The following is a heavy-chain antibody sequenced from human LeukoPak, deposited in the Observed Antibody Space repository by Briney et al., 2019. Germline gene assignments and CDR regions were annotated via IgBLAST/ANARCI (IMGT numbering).Heavy chain of an antibody. V-gene: IGHV3-30*03. J-gene: IGHJ4*02. CDR2: ISYDGSNK. CDR3: ATQGSTVTLDY. Sequence: LSLTCAVYGGSFSGYYWSWIRQAPGKGLEWVAVISYDGSNKYYADSVKGRFTISRDNSKNTLYLQMNSLRAEDTAVYYCATQGSTVTLDYWGQGTLVTVSS. CDR1: GGSFSGYY. D-gene: IGHD4-17*01.